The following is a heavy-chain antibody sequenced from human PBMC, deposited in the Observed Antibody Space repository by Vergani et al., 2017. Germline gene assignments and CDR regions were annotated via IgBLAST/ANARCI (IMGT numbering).Heavy chain of an antibody. CDR2: IIPIFSTA. Sequence: QVQLVQSGAEVKKPGSSVKVSCKASGGTFSSYAISWVRQAPGQGLEWMGGIIPIFSTANYAQKFQGRVTITADKSTSTAYMELSSLRSEDTAVYYCARSTGYCSSTSCYTRFDYWGQGTLVTVSS. V-gene: IGHV1-69*06. J-gene: IGHJ4*02. CDR3: ARSTGYCSSTSCYTRFDY. CDR1: GGTFSSYA. D-gene: IGHD2-2*02.